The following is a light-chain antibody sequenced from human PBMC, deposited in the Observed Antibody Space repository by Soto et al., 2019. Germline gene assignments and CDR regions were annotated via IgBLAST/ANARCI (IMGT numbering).Light chain of an antibody. CDR1: QSVNNY. V-gene: IGKV3-11*01. CDR3: QQRSNWPPT. CDR2: GAS. Sequence: EIVLTQSPATLSLSPGERATLSCRASQSVNNYLAWYQQKPGQAPRLLIHGASSRATGIPDRFSGSGSGTDFTLTISSLEPEDFAVYYCQQRSNWPPTFGGGTKVDIK. J-gene: IGKJ4*01.